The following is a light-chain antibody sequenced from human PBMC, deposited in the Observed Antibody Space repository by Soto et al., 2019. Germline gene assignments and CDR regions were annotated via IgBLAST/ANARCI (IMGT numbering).Light chain of an antibody. Sequence: EIVLTQSPATLYLSPGERDTLSCRASQSVSSYLAWYQQKPGQAPRLLIYDASNRATGIPARFSGSGSGTDFTLTISSLEPEDFAVYYCQQRSNWHPFGGGTKVEIK. CDR1: QSVSSY. CDR2: DAS. J-gene: IGKJ4*01. CDR3: QQRSNWHP. V-gene: IGKV3-11*01.